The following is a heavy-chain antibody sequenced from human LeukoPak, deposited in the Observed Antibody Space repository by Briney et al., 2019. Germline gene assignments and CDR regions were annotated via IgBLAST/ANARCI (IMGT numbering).Heavy chain of an antibody. CDR1: GFTLSNYA. Sequence: GRSLRLSCAASGFTLSNYAMHWVRQAPGKGLEWVALISYDGSVEKSAASVKGRFTISRDNSKNTLYLQMNSLRIEDTAVYYCARALGSSWDSSLDSWGQGTLVPVSS. V-gene: IGHV3-30*04. D-gene: IGHD6-13*01. CDR3: ARALGSSWDSSLDS. J-gene: IGHJ4*02. CDR2: ISYDGSVE.